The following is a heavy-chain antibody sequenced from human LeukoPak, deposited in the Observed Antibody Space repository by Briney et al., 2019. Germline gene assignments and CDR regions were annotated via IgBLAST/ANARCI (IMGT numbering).Heavy chain of an antibody. CDR1: GGSFSGYY. CDR2: INHSGST. V-gene: IGHV4-34*01. Sequence: SETLSLTCAVYGGSFSGYYWSWIRQPPGKGLEWIGEINHSGSTNYNPSLKSRVTISVDTSKNQFSLKLSSVTAADTAVYYCVRASRHYDSGGYYSNFDYWGQGTLVTVSS. J-gene: IGHJ4*02. D-gene: IGHD3-22*01. CDR3: VRASRHYDSGGYYSNFDY.